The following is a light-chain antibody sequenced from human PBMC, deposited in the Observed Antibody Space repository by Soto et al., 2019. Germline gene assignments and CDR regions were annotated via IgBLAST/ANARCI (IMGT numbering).Light chain of an antibody. J-gene: IGKJ1*01. CDR1: QSVSGW. Sequence: DIQMAQSPSSLSASVGDTVAVSCRASQSVSGWLAWYQQKPGEAPKLLIYDASALPRGVPSRFSGSGSGTKFTLTIASLQPDDFATYYCQQYETLSGTFGPGTKVDIK. CDR2: DAS. CDR3: QQYETLSGT. V-gene: IGKV1-5*01.